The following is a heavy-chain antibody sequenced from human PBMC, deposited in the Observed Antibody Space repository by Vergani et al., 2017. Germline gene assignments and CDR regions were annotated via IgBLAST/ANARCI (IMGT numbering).Heavy chain of an antibody. D-gene: IGHD2-21*01. CDR3: TTEPHIVGGIATLLAY. V-gene: IGHV3-15*01. CDR2: IKSKTDGGTT. J-gene: IGHJ4*02. CDR1: GFTFSNAW. Sequence: EVQLVESGGGLVKPGGSLRLSCAASGFTFSNAWMSWVRQAPGKGLEWVGRIKSKTDGGTTDYAAPVKGRFTISRADSKNTLYLQMNSLKTEDTAVYYCTTEPHIVGGIATLLAYWGQGTLVTVSS.